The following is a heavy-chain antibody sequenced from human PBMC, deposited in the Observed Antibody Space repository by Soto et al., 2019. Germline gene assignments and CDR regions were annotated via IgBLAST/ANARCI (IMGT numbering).Heavy chain of an antibody. D-gene: IGHD3-3*01. CDR1: GFTFSSYG. Sequence: GGSLRLSCAASGFTFSSYGMHWVRQAPGKGLEWVAVISYDGSNKYYADSVKGRFTISRDNSKNTLYLQMNSLRAEDTAVYYCAKDTESLRFLEWLLLTEGMDVWGQGTTVTVSS. V-gene: IGHV3-30*18. J-gene: IGHJ6*02. CDR2: ISYDGSNK. CDR3: AKDTESLRFLEWLLLTEGMDV.